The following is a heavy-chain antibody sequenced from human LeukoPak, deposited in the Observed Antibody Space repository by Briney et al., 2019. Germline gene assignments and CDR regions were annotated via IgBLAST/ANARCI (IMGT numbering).Heavy chain of an antibody. Sequence: ASVKVSCKASRYTFTGYYMHWVRQAPGQGLEWMGWINPNSGDTNYAQRFQGRVTMTRDTSISTAYMELSRLTSDDTAVYYCARPTLQPLGAWGQGTLVTVSS. CDR1: RYTFTGYY. D-gene: IGHD6-6*01. CDR2: INPNSGDT. V-gene: IGHV1-2*02. CDR3: ARPTLQPLGA. J-gene: IGHJ5*02.